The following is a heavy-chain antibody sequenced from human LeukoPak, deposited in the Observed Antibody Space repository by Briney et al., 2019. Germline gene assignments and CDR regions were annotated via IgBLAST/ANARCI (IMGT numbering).Heavy chain of an antibody. CDR3: ARSIVVVPAAIDYYYMEV. Sequence: SETLSLTCTVSGGSIQNYYWSWIRQPPGKGLEWIGYIYTSGITNYNPSLKSRVTISVGTSKNHFSLTLSSVTAADTAVYYCARSIVVVPAAIDYYYMEVWGKGTTVTVSS. V-gene: IGHV4-4*09. D-gene: IGHD2-2*02. CDR1: GGSIQNYY. CDR2: IYTSGIT. J-gene: IGHJ6*03.